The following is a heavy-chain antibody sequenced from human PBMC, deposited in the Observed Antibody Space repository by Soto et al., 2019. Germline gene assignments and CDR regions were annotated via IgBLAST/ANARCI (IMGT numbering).Heavy chain of an antibody. CDR1: GGSISSGGYY. CDR3: ARSVFP. CDR2: IYYSGST. V-gene: IGHV4-31*03. Sequence: QVQLQESGPGLVKPSQTLSLTCTVSGGSISSGGYYWSWIRQHPGKGLEWIGYIYYSGSTYYNPSLKSRVTMSVDTSKNQFSLKLSSVTAXXXXXXXCARSVFPWGQGTLVTVSS. J-gene: IGHJ5*02.